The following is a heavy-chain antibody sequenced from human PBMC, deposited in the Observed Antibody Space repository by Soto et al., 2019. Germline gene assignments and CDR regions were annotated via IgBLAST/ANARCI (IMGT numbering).Heavy chain of an antibody. CDR2: ISCDGGST. CDR3: AKDIAGSYQC. J-gene: IGHJ4*02. D-gene: IGHD1-26*01. CDR1: GFTFGDYA. V-gene: IGHV3-43*02. Sequence: GGSLRLSCAASGFTFGDYAMNWVRQAPGKGLEWVSVISCDGGSTYYADSVKGRFTISRDNSKNSLYLQMNSLRTEDTALYYCAKDIAGSYQCWGQGTLVTVSS.